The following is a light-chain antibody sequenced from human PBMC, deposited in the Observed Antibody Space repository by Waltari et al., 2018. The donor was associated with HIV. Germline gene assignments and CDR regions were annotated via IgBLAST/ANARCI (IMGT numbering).Light chain of an antibody. CDR3: CSYAGSSTFAV. V-gene: IGLV2-11*01. J-gene: IGLJ2*01. Sequence: QSALTQPRSVSGSPGQSVTISCTGTSSAVGGYKYVSWYQQHPGKAPKLLIYDVNKRPSGVPDRFAGSKSGNTASLTISGLQAEDEADFYCCSYAGSSTFAVFGGGTKLTVL. CDR2: DVN. CDR1: SSAVGGYKY.